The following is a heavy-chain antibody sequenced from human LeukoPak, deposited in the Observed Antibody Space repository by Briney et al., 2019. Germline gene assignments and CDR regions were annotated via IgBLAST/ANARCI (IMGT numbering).Heavy chain of an antibody. V-gene: IGHV3-23*01. CDR2: ISGSGGST. Sequence: GGSLRLSCAASGFTFSSYSMNWVRQAPGKGLEWVSAISGSGGSTYYADSVKGRFTISRDNSKNTLYLQMNSLRAEDTAVYYCAKVRLGELSLYGQRPLFDYWGQGTLVTVSS. D-gene: IGHD3-16*02. CDR1: GFTFSSYS. CDR3: AKVRLGELSLYGQRPLFDY. J-gene: IGHJ4*02.